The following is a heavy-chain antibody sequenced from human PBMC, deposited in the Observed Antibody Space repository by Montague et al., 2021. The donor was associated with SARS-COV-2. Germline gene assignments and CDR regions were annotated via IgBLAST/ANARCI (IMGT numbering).Heavy chain of an antibody. CDR1: GGSVSSGSYY. V-gene: IGHV4-61*01. J-gene: IGHJ3*02. CDR2: MSNSGST. D-gene: IGHD2-15*01. CDR3: ARGDGVVVAAPYI. Sequence: SETLSLTCTVSGGSVSSGSYYCSWIRQPPGKGLEWIGYMSNSGSTNYNPSLTSRVTMSLDTSKNQFSLKLSSVTAADTAVYYCARGDGVVVAAPYIWGQGTMVTVSS.